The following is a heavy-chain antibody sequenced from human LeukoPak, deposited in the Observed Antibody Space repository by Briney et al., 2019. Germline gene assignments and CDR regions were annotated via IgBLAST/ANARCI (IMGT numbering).Heavy chain of an antibody. CDR1: GFTFSSYA. V-gene: IGHV3-53*01. CDR3: ARDVLSGDYVSYYYYGMDV. D-gene: IGHD4-17*01. CDR2: IYSGGST. Sequence: GGSLRLSCAASGFTFSSYAMSWVRQAPGKGLEWVSVIYSGGSTYYADSVKGRFTISRDNSKNTLYLQMNSLRAEDTAVYYCARDVLSGDYVSYYYYGMDVWGQGTTVTVSS. J-gene: IGHJ6*02.